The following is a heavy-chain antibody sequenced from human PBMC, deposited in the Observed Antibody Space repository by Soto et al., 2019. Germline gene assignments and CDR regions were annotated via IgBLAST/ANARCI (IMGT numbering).Heavy chain of an antibody. V-gene: IGHV3-21*01. CDR3: ARRMAVAGYYYYGMDV. J-gene: IGHJ6*02. CDR1: GFTFSSYS. D-gene: IGHD6-19*01. CDR2: ISSSSSYI. Sequence: GRSLRLSCGASGFTFSSYSMNWVRQAPGKGLEWVSSISSSSSYIYYADSVKGRFTISRDNAKNSLYLQMNSLRAEDTAVYYCARRMAVAGYYYYGMDVWGQGTTVTVSS.